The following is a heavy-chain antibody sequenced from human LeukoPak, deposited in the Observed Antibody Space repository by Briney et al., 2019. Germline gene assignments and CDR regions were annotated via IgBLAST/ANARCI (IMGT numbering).Heavy chain of an antibody. CDR2: IYYSGST. CDR1: GGSISSGGYY. CDR3: ARESVTMVSFNWFDP. J-gene: IGHJ5*02. Sequence: PSETLSPTCTVSGGSISSGGYYWSWIRQHPGKGLEWIGYIYYSGSTYYNPSLKSRVTISVDTSKNQFSLKLSSVTAADTAVYYCARESVTMVSFNWFDPWGQGTLVTVSS. D-gene: IGHD3-10*01. V-gene: IGHV4-31*03.